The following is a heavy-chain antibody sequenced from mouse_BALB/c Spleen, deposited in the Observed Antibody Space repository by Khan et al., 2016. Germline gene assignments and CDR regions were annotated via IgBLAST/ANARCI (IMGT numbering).Heavy chain of an antibody. CDR3: ARYYSLISCYFDV. CDR1: GDSITSGY. V-gene: IGHV3-8*02. CDR2: ISYSGST. J-gene: IGHJ1*01. Sequence: EVQLQESGPSLVKPSQTLSLTCSVTGDSITSGYWNWIRKFPGNKLEYMGYISYSGSTYYNPSLKSRISITRDTSKNQYYLQLNSVTTEDTATYYCARYYSLISCYFDVWGAGTTVTVSS. D-gene: IGHD6-1*01.